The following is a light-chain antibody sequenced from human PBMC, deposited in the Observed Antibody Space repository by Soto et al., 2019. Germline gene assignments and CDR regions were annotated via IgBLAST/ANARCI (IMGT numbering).Light chain of an antibody. CDR1: QGIRNW. CDR2: GAS. CDR3: QQANTVPPWT. Sequence: DIQMTKSPSSVSASVGDRVTITCRASQGIRNWLAWYQQKPEKATKLLIYGASSLQSGVPSRVSGSGSGTDFTLTISSLQAEDSTTYDCQQANTVPPWTFGQGTKVEIK. V-gene: IGKV1-12*01. J-gene: IGKJ1*01.